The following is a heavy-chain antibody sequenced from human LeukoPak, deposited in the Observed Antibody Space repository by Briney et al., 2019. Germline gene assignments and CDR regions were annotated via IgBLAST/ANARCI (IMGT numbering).Heavy chain of an antibody. CDR3: ASSPLYSSSSNAFDI. D-gene: IGHD6-6*01. CDR1: GGSISSSNW. CDR2: IYHSGST. Sequence: SETLSLTCAVSGGSISSSNWWSWVRQPPGEGLEWIGEIYHSGSTNYNPSLKSRVTISVDKSKNQFSLKLSPVTAADTAVYYCASSPLYSSSSNAFDIWGQGTMVTVSS. V-gene: IGHV4-4*02. J-gene: IGHJ3*02.